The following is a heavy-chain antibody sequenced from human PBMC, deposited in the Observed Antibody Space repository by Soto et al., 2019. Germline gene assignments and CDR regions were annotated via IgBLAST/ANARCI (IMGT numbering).Heavy chain of an antibody. Sequence: ASVKVSCKASGYSFTDYHIHWVRQAPGQGLEWLGRINPKSGGTSTAQKFQGWVTMTRDRSISTVYMELTRLRSDDTAVYFCARGHSTDCSNGVCSFFYNHEMXVWGQGTTVTVSS. CDR2: INPKSGGT. V-gene: IGHV1-2*04. D-gene: IGHD2-8*01. CDR1: GYSFTDYH. J-gene: IGHJ6*02. CDR3: ARGHSTDCSNGVCSFFYNHEMXV.